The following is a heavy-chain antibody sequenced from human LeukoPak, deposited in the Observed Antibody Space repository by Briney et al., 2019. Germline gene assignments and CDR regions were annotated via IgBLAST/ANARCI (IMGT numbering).Heavy chain of an antibody. V-gene: IGHV3-21*01. D-gene: IGHD6-19*01. CDR1: GFAFISYT. CDR3: AKSIAVSGASDY. Sequence: PGGSLRLSCAAPGFAFISYTMHWVRQPPGKGLEWVSSISSSGTYIYYADSVKGRFTISRDNAKNSLHLQMNSLRGEDTAVYYCAKSIAVSGASDYWGQGTLVTVSS. CDR2: ISSSGTYI. J-gene: IGHJ4*02.